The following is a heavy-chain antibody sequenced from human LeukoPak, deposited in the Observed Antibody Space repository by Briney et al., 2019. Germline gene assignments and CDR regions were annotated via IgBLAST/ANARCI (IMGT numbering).Heavy chain of an antibody. CDR3: ARGASGYDFWSGYWGAFDI. CDR1: GGSISSYY. Sequence: PSETLSLTCTVSGGSISSYYWSWIRQPPGKGLEWIGYIYYSGSTNYNPSLESRVTISVDTSKNQFSLKLSSVTAADTAVYYCARGASGYDFWSGYWGAFDIRGQGTMVTVSS. J-gene: IGHJ3*02. CDR2: IYYSGST. D-gene: IGHD3-3*01. V-gene: IGHV4-59*01.